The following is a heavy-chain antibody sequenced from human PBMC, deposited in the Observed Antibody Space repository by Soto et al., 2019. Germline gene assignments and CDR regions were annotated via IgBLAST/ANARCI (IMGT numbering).Heavy chain of an antibody. CDR3: AREGLGIVVVPAAIGGMDV. Sequence: PGGSLRLSCAASVFTFISYEMNWVRQAPGKGLEWVSYISSSGSTIYYADSVKGRFTISRDNAKNSLYLQMNSLRAEDTAVYYCAREGLGIVVVPAAIGGMDVWGQGTTVTVSS. V-gene: IGHV3-48*03. CDR2: ISSSGSTI. CDR1: VFTFISYE. J-gene: IGHJ6*02. D-gene: IGHD2-2*01.